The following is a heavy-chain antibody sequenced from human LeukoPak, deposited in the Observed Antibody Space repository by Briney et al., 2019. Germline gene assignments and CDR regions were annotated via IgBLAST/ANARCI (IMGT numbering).Heavy chain of an antibody. V-gene: IGHV3-30*18. D-gene: IGHD2-15*01. Sequence: QPGGSLRLSCAASQFTFSRYGMNWVRQAPGKGLEWVAVISYDGSNKYYADSVKGRFTISRDNSKNTLYLQMNSLRAEDTAVYYCAKDRSCSGGSCYSTYFDYWGQGTLVTVSS. J-gene: IGHJ4*02. CDR2: ISYDGSNK. CDR3: AKDRSCSGGSCYSTYFDY. CDR1: QFTFSRYG.